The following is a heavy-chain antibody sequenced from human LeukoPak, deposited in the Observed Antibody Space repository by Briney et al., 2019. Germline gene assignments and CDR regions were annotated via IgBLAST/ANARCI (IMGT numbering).Heavy chain of an antibody. CDR3: ARDQGGVPAAIAY. CDR1: GGTFSSYA. D-gene: IGHD2-2*01. V-gene: IGHV1-69*05. CDR2: IIPIFGTA. Sequence: GASVKVSCKASGGTFSSYAISWVRQAPGQGLEWMGGIIPIFGTANYAQKFQGRVTITTDESTSTAYMELSSLRSEDTAVYYCARDQGGVPAAIAYWGQGTLVTVSS. J-gene: IGHJ4*02.